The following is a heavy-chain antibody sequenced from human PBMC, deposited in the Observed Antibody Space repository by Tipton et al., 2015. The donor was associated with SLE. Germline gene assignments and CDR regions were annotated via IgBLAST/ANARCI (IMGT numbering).Heavy chain of an antibody. D-gene: IGHD4-11*01. V-gene: IGHV4-59*11. CDR2: IYYSGST. J-gene: IGHJ4*02. CDR3: ARDLTNSGLDH. Sequence: TLSLTCTVSGGSISSHYWSWIRQPPGKGLEWIGYIYYSGSTNYNPSLKSRVTISVDTSKNQFSLKLSSVTAADTAVYYCARDLTNSGLDHWGQGTLVTVSS. CDR1: GGSISSHY.